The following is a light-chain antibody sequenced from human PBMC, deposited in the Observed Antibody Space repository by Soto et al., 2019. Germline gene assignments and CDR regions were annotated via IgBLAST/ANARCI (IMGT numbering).Light chain of an antibody. CDR1: QSISSY. J-gene: IGKJ1*01. V-gene: IGKV1-39*01. CDR2: AAS. CDR3: QQSYSTPRT. Sequence: IKMTQSPSSLSAKVGDRVTITCRASQSISSYLNWYQQKPGKAPKLLIYAASSLQSGVPSRFSGSGSGTDFTLTISSLQPEDFATYYCQQSYSTPRTFGQGSIVDIK.